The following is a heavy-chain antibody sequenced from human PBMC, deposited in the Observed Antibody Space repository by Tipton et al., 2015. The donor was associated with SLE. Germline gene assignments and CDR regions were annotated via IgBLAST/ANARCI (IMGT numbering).Heavy chain of an antibody. D-gene: IGHD1-26*01. J-gene: IGHJ4*02. Sequence: GLVKPSETLSLTCTVYGGSFSGYYWSWIRQPPGKGLEWIGEINHSGSTNYNPSLKSRVTISVDTSKNQFSLKLSSVTAADTAVYYCARADSGSSLVDYWGQGTLDTVSS. CDR1: GGSFSGYY. CDR3: ARADSGSSLVDY. CDR2: INHSGST. V-gene: IGHV4-34*01.